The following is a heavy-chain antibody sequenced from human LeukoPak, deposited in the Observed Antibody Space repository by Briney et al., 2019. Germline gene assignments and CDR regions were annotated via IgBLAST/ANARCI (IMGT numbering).Heavy chain of an antibody. J-gene: IGHJ5*02. D-gene: IGHD3-22*01. CDR2: MYSSAST. CDR3: ARPYYYDSRIDP. CDR1: GGSISSGDYY. Sequence: PSQTLSLTCTVSGGSISSGDYYWSWIRQPPGKGLEWIAYMYSSASTYYNPSLKDRVTMSADTSKSQLSLKLSSVTAAETAVYYCARPYYYDSRIDPWGQGILVTVSS. V-gene: IGHV4-30-4*01.